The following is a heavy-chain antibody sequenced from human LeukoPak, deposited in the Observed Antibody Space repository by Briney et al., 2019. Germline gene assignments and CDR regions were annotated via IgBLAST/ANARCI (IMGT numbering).Heavy chain of an antibody. V-gene: IGHV3-33*01. CDR3: ARDSNCGGDCYIGNYFDY. CDR1: GFTFSSYG. D-gene: IGHD2-21*02. Sequence: GRSLRLSCAASGFTFSSYGMHWVRQAPGKGLEWVAVIWYDGSNKYYADSVKGRFTISRDNSKNTLYLQMNSLRAEDTVVYYCARDSNCGGDCYIGNYFDYWGQGTLVTVSS. J-gene: IGHJ4*02. CDR2: IWYDGSNK.